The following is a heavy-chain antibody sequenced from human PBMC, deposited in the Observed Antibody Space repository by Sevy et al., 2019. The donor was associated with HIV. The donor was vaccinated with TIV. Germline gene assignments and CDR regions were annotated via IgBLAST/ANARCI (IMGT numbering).Heavy chain of an antibody. J-gene: IGHJ5*02. V-gene: IGHV3-30-3*01. Sequence: GGSLRLSCAASGFTFSSYAMHWVRQAPGNGLEWVAVISYDGSNKYYADSVKGRFTISRDNSKNTLYLQMNSLRAEDTAVYYCARGGIQLWFGWFDPLGQGTLVTVSS. CDR2: ISYDGSNK. CDR3: ARGGIQLWFGWFDP. D-gene: IGHD5-18*01. CDR1: GFTFSSYA.